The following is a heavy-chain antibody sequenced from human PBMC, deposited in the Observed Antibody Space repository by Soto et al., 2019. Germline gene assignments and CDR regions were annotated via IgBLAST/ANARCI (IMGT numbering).Heavy chain of an antibody. V-gene: IGHV3-11*01. Sequence: GSLRLSCAASGFTFSDYYMSWIRQAPGKGLEWVSYISSSGSTIYYADSVKGRFTISRDNAKNSLYLQMNSLRAEDTAVYYCARGAYCGGDCLSHHDAFDIWGQGTMVTVSS. CDR3: ARGAYCGGDCLSHHDAFDI. J-gene: IGHJ3*02. CDR2: ISSSGSTI. D-gene: IGHD2-21*02. CDR1: GFTFSDYY.